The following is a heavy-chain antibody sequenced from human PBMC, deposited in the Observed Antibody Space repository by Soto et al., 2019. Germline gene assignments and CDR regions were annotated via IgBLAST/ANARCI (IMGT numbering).Heavy chain of an antibody. CDR1: GYTFTSYD. J-gene: IGHJ4*02. CDR3: AMTVAAAGY. CDR2: MNPNSGNT. Sequence: GASVKVSCKASGYTFTSYDINWVRQATGQGLEWMGWMNPNSGNTGYARKFQGRVTMTRNTSISTAYMELSSLRSEDTAVYYCAMTVAAAGYWGQGTLVTVSS. V-gene: IGHV1-8*01. D-gene: IGHD6-13*01.